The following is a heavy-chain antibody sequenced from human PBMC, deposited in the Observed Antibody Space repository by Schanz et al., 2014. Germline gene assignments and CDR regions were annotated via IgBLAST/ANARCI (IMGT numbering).Heavy chain of an antibody. D-gene: IGHD5-12*01. CDR1: GFTVSSNY. Sequence: EVQLVESGGGLIQPGRSLRLSCAVSGFTVSSNYMSWVRQAPGKGLEWVSTVYMSAASTRYADSVKGRFIISRDSSKNTLFLQMNSLRPEDTALYFCARDEGRDGYNLAFDVWGQGTLVTVSS. V-gene: IGHV3-53*01. CDR3: ARDEGRDGYNLAFDV. CDR2: VYMSAAST. J-gene: IGHJ3*01.